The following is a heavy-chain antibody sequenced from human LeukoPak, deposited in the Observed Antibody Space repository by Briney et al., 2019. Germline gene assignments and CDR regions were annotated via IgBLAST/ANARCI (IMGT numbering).Heavy chain of an antibody. V-gene: IGHV1-69*05. D-gene: IGHD6-6*01. J-gene: IGHJ5*02. CDR2: IIPIFGTA. Sequence: SVKVSCKASGGTFSSYAISWVRQAPGQGLEWVGGIIPIFGTANYAQKFQGRVTITTDESTSTAYMELSSLRSEDTAVYYCARVIAARPWWFDPWGQGTLVTVSS. CDR3: ARVIAARPWWFDP. CDR1: GGTFSSYA.